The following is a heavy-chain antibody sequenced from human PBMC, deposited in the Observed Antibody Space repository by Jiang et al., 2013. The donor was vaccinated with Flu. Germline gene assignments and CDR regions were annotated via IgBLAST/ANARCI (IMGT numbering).Heavy chain of an antibody. Sequence: LLKPSETLSLTCTVSGGSISSYYWSWIRQPPGKGLEWIGYIYYSGSTNYNPSLKSRVTISVDTSKNQFSLKLSSVTAADTAVYYCARGIVPSRTSNDYWGQGTLVTVSS. V-gene: IGHV4-59*12. J-gene: IGHJ4*02. CDR1: GGSISSYY. CDR3: ARGIVPSRTSNDY. CDR2: IYYSGST. D-gene: IGHD2-8*01.